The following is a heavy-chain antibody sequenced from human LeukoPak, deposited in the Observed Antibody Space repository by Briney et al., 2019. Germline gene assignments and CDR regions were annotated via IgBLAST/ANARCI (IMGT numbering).Heavy chain of an antibody. Sequence: PGGSLRLSCAASGFTFSSYSMSWVRQAPGEGLEWVANIKQDGSEKYYLDSVKGRFTFSRDNAKNSLFLQMNSLRAEDTAVYYCARMDGRYYYYYGLDVWGQGTTVTVSS. CDR2: IKQDGSEK. CDR3: ARMDGRYYYYYGLDV. V-gene: IGHV3-7*01. CDR1: GFTFSSYS. J-gene: IGHJ6*02. D-gene: IGHD6-19*01.